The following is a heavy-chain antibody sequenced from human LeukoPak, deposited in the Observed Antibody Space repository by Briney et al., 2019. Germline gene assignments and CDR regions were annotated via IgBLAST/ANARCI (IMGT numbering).Heavy chain of an antibody. D-gene: IGHD3-3*01. Sequence: SQTLSLTCAISGDSVSTNSAAWNWIRQSPSGGLEWLGRTYYRSKWYNDYAISVKSRITINSDTSKNQFSLKLSSVTAADTAVYYCARRARVVLRFSGWFDPWGQGTLVTVSS. V-gene: IGHV6-1*01. CDR3: ARRARVVLRFSGWFDP. CDR1: GDSVSTNSAA. J-gene: IGHJ5*02. CDR2: TYYRSKWYN.